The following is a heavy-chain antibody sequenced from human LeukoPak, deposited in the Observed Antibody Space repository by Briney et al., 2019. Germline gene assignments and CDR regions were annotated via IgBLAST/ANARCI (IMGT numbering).Heavy chain of an antibody. Sequence: ALVKVSCKASGYTFTGYYMHWVRQAPGQGLEWMGWINPNSGGTNYAQKFQGRVTMTRDTSISTAYMELSRLRSDDTAVYYCARAVVVVPAATALGFDYWGQGTLVTVSS. J-gene: IGHJ4*02. CDR1: GYTFTGYY. D-gene: IGHD2-2*01. CDR2: INPNSGGT. V-gene: IGHV1-2*02. CDR3: ARAVVVVPAATALGFDY.